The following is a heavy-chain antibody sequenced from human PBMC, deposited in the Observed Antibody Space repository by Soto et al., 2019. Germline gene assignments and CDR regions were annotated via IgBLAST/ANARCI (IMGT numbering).Heavy chain of an antibody. V-gene: IGHV1-69*13. CDR2: IIPIFGTA. J-gene: IGHJ4*02. CDR3: ARPVEMATISRSYLFY. CDR1: GGTFSSYA. Sequence: WASVKVSCKASGGTFSSYAINWVRQAPGQGLEWMGGIIPIFGTANYAQKFQGRVTITADESTSTAYVELSSLRSEDTAVYYCARPVEMATISRSYLFYWGQGTLVTVSS. D-gene: IGHD5-12*01.